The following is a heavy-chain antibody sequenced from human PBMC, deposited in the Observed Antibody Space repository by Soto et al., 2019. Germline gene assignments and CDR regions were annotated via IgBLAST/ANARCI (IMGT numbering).Heavy chain of an antibody. V-gene: IGHV1-69*12. Sequence: QVQLVQSGAEVKKPESSVKVSCKASGGTFSNYAFSWVRQAPGHGLEWMGGTFPLFATSTYAQKFQGRVTITADASTRTVYMELSRLTSEDTAVYYVSRDGAVAGTDSCYYGMDVWGQGTMVTVSS. J-gene: IGHJ6*02. CDR3: SRDGAVAGTDSCYYGMDV. CDR2: TFPLFATS. CDR1: GGTFSNYA. D-gene: IGHD6-19*01.